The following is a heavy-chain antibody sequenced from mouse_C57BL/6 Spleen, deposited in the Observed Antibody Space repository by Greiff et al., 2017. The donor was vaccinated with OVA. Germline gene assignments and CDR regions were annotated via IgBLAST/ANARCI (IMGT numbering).Heavy chain of an antibody. CDR3: ASELGYAMDY. Sequence: VKLVESGPGLVAPSQSLSITCTVSGFSLTSYGVDWVRQSPGKGLEWLGVIWGVGSTNYNSALKSRLSISKDNSKSQVFLKMNSLHTDDTAMYYCASELGYAMDYWGQGTSVTVSS. CDR2: IWGVGST. V-gene: IGHV2-6*01. CDR1: GFSLTSYG. J-gene: IGHJ4*01.